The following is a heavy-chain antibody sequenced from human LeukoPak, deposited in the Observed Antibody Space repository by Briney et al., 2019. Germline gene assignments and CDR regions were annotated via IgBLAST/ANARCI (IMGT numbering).Heavy chain of an antibody. D-gene: IGHD2-2*01. CDR2: MNPNSGNT. V-gene: IGHV1-8*01. CDR1: GYTFTSYD. Sequence: ASVKVSCKASGYTFTSYDINWVRQATGQGLEWMGWMNPNSGNTGYAQKLQGRVTMTRNTSISTAYMELSSLRSEDTAVYFCARKGPANYYYYYMDFWGKGTTVTVSS. J-gene: IGHJ6*03. CDR3: ARKGPANYYYYYMDF.